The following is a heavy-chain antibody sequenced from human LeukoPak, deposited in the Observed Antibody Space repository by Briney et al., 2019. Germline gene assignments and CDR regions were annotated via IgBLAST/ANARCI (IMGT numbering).Heavy chain of an antibody. CDR3: ASLAAAAYYFDY. V-gene: IGHV1-69*13. J-gene: IGHJ4*02. CDR2: IIPIFGTA. D-gene: IGHD6-13*01. CDR1: GGTFSSYA. Sequence: GASVTVSCKASGGTFSSYAISWVRQAPGQGLEWMGGIIPIFGTANYAQKFQGRVTITADESTSTAYMELSSLRSEDTAVYYCASLAAAAYYFDYWGQGTLVTVSS.